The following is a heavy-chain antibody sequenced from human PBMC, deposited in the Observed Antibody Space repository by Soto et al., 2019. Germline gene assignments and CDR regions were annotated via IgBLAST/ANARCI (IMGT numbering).Heavy chain of an antibody. CDR2: ISYDGSNK. J-gene: IGHJ6*02. Sequence: QVQLVESGGGVVQPGRSLRLSCAASGFTFSSYGMHWVRQAPGKGLEWVAVISYDGSNKYYADSVKGRFTISRYNSKNTLYLQMNSMRAEDTAVYYCAKEGQYYDILTGYRSYYGMDVWGQGTTVTVSS. V-gene: IGHV3-30*18. D-gene: IGHD3-9*01. CDR3: AKEGQYYDILTGYRSYYGMDV. CDR1: GFTFSSYG.